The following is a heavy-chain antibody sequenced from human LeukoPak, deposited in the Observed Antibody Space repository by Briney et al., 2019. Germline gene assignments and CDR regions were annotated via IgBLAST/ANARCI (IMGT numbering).Heavy chain of an antibody. V-gene: IGHV3-33*01. J-gene: IGHJ4*02. D-gene: IGHD6-13*01. Sequence: GGSLRLSCAASGFTFSSYGMHWVRQAPGKGLEWVAVIWNDGSNKNYADSVKGRFPISRDNPKNTRYLQMKSLEREDTPVYYCARETAADGKPYDYWGQGTLVTVSS. CDR1: GFTFSSYG. CDR3: ARETAADGKPYDY. CDR2: IWNDGSNK.